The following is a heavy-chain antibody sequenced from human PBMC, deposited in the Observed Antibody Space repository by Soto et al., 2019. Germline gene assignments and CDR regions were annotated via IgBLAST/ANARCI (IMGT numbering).Heavy chain of an antibody. CDR3: AKDMSEYSSSWYVPNGYGMDV. Sequence: GGSLRLSCAASGFTFDDYTMHWVRQAPGKGLEWVSLISWDGGSTYYADSVKGRFTISRDNSKNSLYLQMNSLRTEDTALYYCAKDMSEYSSSWYVPNGYGMDVWGQGTTVTVSS. CDR1: GFTFDDYT. D-gene: IGHD6-13*01. J-gene: IGHJ6*02. V-gene: IGHV3-43*01. CDR2: ISWDGGST.